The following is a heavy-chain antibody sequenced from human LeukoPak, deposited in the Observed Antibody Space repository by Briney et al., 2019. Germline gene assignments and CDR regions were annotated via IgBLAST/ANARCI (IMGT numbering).Heavy chain of an antibody. CDR2: ISGSSNYI. J-gene: IGHJ4*02. Sequence: GGSLRLSXAASGFIFSSYSMNWVRQAPGKGLEWVSSISGSSNYIYYADSLKGRFTISRDNAKNSLYLQMNSLRAEDTAMYYCARGDPHGAYFDYWGQGALVTVSS. CDR3: ARGDPHGAYFDY. V-gene: IGHV3-21*01. D-gene: IGHD5-24*01. CDR1: GFIFSSYS.